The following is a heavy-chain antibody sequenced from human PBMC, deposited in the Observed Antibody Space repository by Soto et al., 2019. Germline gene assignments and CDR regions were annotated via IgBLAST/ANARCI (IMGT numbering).Heavy chain of an antibody. V-gene: IGHV4-59*01. CDR2: IHYSGST. CDR3: ARSYSGYVFYWFDP. D-gene: IGHD5-12*01. J-gene: IGHJ5*02. CDR1: GGSISSYY. Sequence: QVQLQESGPGLVKPSETLSLTCTVSGGSISSYYWSWIRQPPGKGLEWIGYIHYSGSTNYNPSLMSLVTISEDPSKSHSSLKLSSVTATDTAVYYCARSYSGYVFYWFDPWGQGTLVTVAA.